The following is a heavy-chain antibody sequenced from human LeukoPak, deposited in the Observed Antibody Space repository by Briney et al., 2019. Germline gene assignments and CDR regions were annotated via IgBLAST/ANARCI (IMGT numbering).Heavy chain of an antibody. CDR3: ATGMGDSSGYPDY. CDR2: SNPSGGTT. J-gene: IGHJ4*02. CDR1: GYTLTTYY. Sequence: GASVKVSCKASGYTLTTYYIHWVRQAPGQGLEWMVISNPSGGTTSHAQKFQGRLTMTRDMSTSTVYMELSSLRSEDTAVYYCATGMGDSSGYPDYWGQGTLVTVSS. V-gene: IGHV1-46*01. D-gene: IGHD3-22*01.